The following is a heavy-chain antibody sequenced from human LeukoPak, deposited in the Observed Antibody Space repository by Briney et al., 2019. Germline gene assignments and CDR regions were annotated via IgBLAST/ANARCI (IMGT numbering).Heavy chain of an antibody. CDR1: CGSLNSGTFY. Sequence: SQTLDLPFTGSCGSLNSGTFYLGWIRPPAGKGLEWIGRVYTSGSTDYNSSFMGRVTITIHTSKNQSFLKLSSVTAADTAVYYCARVGGYSASYYYFDNWGQGTLVTVSS. D-gene: IGHD1-26*01. CDR3: ARVGGYSASYYYFDN. J-gene: IGHJ4*02. CDR2: VYTSGST. V-gene: IGHV4-61*02.